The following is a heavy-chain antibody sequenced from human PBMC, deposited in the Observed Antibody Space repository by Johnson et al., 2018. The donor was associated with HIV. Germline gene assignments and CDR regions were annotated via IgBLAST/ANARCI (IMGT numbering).Heavy chain of an antibody. D-gene: IGHD6-19*01. J-gene: IGHJ3*02. CDR2: IYSGGST. Sequence: VQLVESGGGLIQPGGSLRLSCAASGFTVSSNYMSWVRQAPGKGLEWVSVIYSGGSTYYADSVKGRFTLSRDSSKNTLYLQMNSLRAEDTAVYYCAKELALYSSGYGGDAFDIWGQGTMVTVSS. CDR3: AKELALYSSGYGGDAFDI. CDR1: GFTVSSNY. V-gene: IGHV3-53*01.